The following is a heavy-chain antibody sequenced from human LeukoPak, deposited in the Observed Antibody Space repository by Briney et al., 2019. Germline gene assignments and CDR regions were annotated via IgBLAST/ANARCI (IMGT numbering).Heavy chain of an antibody. CDR2: ISYDGSNK. CDR3: ATKQRGAVAAPFDY. D-gene: IGHD6-19*01. Sequence: GGSLRLSCAASGFTFSSYGMHWVRQAPGKGLEWVAVISYDGSNKYYADSVKGRFTISRDNSKNTLYLQMNSLRAEDTAVYYCATKQRGAVAAPFDYWGQGTLVTVSP. CDR1: GFTFSSYG. V-gene: IGHV3-30*03. J-gene: IGHJ4*02.